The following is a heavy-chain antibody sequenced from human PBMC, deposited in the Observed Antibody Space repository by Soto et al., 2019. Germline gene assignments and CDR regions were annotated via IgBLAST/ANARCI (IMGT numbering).Heavy chain of an antibody. CDR3: AKARGSSTPAPGSY. J-gene: IGHJ1*01. D-gene: IGHD2-2*01. Sequence: EVQLLESGGGLVQPGEFLRLFCAASGFTFSTYAMSWVRQAPGKGLEWVSVISGSGGDTYYADSVKGRFTISRDNSKNTLSLQMNSLRAEDTAVYYCAKARGSSTPAPGSYWGQGIQVTVSS. CDR1: GFTFSTYA. CDR2: ISGSGGDT. V-gene: IGHV3-23*01.